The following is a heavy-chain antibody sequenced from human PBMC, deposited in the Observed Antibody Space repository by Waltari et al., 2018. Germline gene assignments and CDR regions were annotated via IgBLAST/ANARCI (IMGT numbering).Heavy chain of an antibody. CDR3: AKALGREYQLPSGWFDP. CDR2: ISWNSGSI. J-gene: IGHJ5*02. Sequence: EVQLVESGGGLVQPGRSLRLSCAASGFTFDDYAMHWVRQAPGKGLEWVSGISWNSGSIGYADSVKGRVTISRDNAKNSLYLQMNSLRAEDTALYYCAKALGREYQLPSGWFDPWGQGTLVTVSS. D-gene: IGHD2-2*01. V-gene: IGHV3-9*01. CDR1: GFTFDDYA.